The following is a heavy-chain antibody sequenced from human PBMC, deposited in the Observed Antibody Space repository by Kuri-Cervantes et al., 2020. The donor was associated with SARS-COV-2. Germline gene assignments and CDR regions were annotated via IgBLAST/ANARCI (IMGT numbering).Heavy chain of an antibody. Sequence: GESLKISCATSGFSFSSYAMHWVRQAPGKGPEWVAVVSYDGSDNDYADSVKGRFSISRDNSKNTPYLQMSSLRIEDTAIYYCARDMGAIVLVRRDWFDPWGPGTLVTVSS. CDR3: ARDMGAIVLVRRDWFDP. CDR2: VSYDGSDN. D-gene: IGHD2-2*01. V-gene: IGHV3-30*04. CDR1: GFSFSSYA. J-gene: IGHJ5*02.